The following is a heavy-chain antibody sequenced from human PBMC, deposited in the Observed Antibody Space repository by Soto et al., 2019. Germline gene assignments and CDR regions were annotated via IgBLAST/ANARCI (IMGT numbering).Heavy chain of an antibody. V-gene: IGHV4-34*01. CDR3: ARGKQWLVRHGGMDV. CDR1: GGSFSGYY. CDR2: INHSGST. J-gene: IGHJ6*02. Sequence: LSLTCAVYGGSFSGYYWSWIRQPPGKGLEWIGEINHSGSTNYNPSLKSRVTISVDTSKNQFSLKLSSVTAADTAVYYCARGKQWLVRHGGMDVWGQGTTVTVSS. D-gene: IGHD6-19*01.